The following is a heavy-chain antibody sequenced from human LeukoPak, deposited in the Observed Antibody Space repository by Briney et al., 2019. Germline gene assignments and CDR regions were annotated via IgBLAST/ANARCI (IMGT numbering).Heavy chain of an antibody. CDR3: ARGLRYFDWLFHGGDYYYYMDV. J-gene: IGHJ6*03. V-gene: IGHV1-8*02. D-gene: IGHD3-9*01. CDR2: MNPNSGNT. Sequence: GASVKVSCKASGGTFSSYAISWVRQATGQGLEWMGWMNPNSGNTGYAQKFQGRVTMTRNTSISTAYMELSSLRSEDTAVYYCARGLRYFDWLFHGGDYYYYMDVWGKGTTVTISS. CDR1: GGTFSSYA.